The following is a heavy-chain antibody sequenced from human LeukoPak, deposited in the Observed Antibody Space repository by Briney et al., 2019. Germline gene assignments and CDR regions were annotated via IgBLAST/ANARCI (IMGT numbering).Heavy chain of an antibody. CDR1: GFTLSGYW. J-gene: IGHJ4*02. V-gene: IGHV3-7*01. D-gene: IGHD5-12*01. Sequence: GGSLRLSCAASGFTLSGYWMSWVRQALGKGLEWVARLHADGIERYYVDPVKGRFTISRDNAKNSLHLQMYSLRLDDTAVYYCARGGYSFDYLGQGTLVTVSS. CDR2: LHADGIER. CDR3: ARGGYSFDY.